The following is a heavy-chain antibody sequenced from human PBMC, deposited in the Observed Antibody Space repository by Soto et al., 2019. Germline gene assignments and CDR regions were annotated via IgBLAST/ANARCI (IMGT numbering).Heavy chain of an antibody. V-gene: IGHV3-30-3*01. J-gene: IGHJ4*02. D-gene: IGHD3-22*01. Sequence: QVQLVESGGGVVQPGRSLRLSCAASGFTFSSYAMHWVRQAPGKGLEWVAVISYDGSNKYYADSVKGRFTISRDNSKNTLYLQMNSLRAEDTAVYYCARGGYYGYWGQGTLVTVSS. CDR2: ISYDGSNK. CDR1: GFTFSSYA. CDR3: ARGGYYGY.